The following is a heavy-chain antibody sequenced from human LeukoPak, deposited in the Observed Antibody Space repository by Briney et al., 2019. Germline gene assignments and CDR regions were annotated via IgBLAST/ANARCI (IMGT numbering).Heavy chain of an antibody. V-gene: IGHV4-30-4*08. D-gene: IGHD1-1*01. J-gene: IGHJ3*02. CDR1: GGSISSGDYY. CDR2: IYYSGST. CDR3: ARDPYNWSDVDAFDI. Sequence: SQTLSLTCTVSGGSISSGDYYWSWIRQPPGKGLEWIGYIYYSGSTYYNPSLKSRVTISVDTSKNQFSLKLSSVTAADTAVYYCARDPYNWSDVDAFDIWGQGTMVTVSS.